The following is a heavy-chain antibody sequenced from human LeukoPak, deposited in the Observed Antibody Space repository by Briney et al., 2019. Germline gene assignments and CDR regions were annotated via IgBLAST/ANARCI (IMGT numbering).Heavy chain of an antibody. D-gene: IGHD3-10*01. Sequence: GGSLRLSCAAYGFTFNDYAVRWVRHAPGKGLEWVSGINWSGRTVDYADSVRGGFTISRDNTKNSPFLQMYILGAEETVLYCSTKERALGELNDAFDICGQGTMVTVSS. J-gene: IGHJ3*02. CDR2: INWSGRTV. CDR1: GFTFNDYA. CDR3: TKERALGELNDAFDI. V-gene: IGHV3-9*01.